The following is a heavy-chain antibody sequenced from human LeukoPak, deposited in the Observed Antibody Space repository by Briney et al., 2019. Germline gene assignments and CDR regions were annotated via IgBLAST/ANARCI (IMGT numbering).Heavy chain of an antibody. D-gene: IGHD6-6*01. CDR2: ISGSGDSI. CDR3: ARLYSSSSGLRASDY. J-gene: IGHJ4*02. CDR1: EFRFRSYE. Sequence: PGGSLRLSCAASEFRFRSYEMNWVRQAKEKKMESISYISGSGDSIYYGDSVKGRFTISRDNAKNSLYLQMNSLRVEDTAVYYCARLYSSSSGLRASDYWGQGTLVTVSS. V-gene: IGHV3-48*03.